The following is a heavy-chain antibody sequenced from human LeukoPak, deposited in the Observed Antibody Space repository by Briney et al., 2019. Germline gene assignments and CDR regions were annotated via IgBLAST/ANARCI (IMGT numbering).Heavy chain of an antibody. Sequence: PSETLSLTCAVYGGSFSGYYWSWIRQPPGKGLEWIGEINHSGSTNYNPSLKSRVTISVDTSKNQFSLKLSSVTAADTAVYYSARSMKVSGHQPAAGTTRWFDPWGQGTLVTVSS. CDR1: GGSFSGYY. V-gene: IGHV4-34*01. J-gene: IGHJ5*02. D-gene: IGHD6-13*01. CDR2: INHSGST. CDR3: ARSMKVSGHQPAAGTTRWFDP.